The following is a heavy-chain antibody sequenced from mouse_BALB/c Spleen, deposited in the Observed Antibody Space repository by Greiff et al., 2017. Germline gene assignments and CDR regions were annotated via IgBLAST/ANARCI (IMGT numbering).Heavy chain of an antibody. CDR2: INPSNGGT. V-gene: IGHV1S81*02. CDR3: TRSDYYVTLFDY. J-gene: IGHJ2*01. Sequence: QVQLQQPGAELVKPGASVKLSCKASGYTFNSYYMYWVKQRPGQGLEWIGGINPSNGGTNFNEKFKSKATLTVDKSSSTAYMQLSSLTSEDSAVYYCTRSDYYVTLFDYWGQGTTLTVSS. D-gene: IGHD1-1*01. CDR1: GYTFNSYY.